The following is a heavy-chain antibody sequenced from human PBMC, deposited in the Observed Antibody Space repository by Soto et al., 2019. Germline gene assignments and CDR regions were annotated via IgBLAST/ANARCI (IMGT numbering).Heavy chain of an antibody. Sequence: GGSLRLSCTASGFTFGDYAMSWFRQAPGKGLEWVGFIRSKAYGGTTEYAASVKGRFTYSRDDSKSIAELQMNSLKTEDTAVYYCTRVRFRRPGDYILNYYYMDVWGKGTTVTVSS. CDR2: IRSKAYGGTT. J-gene: IGHJ6*03. CDR1: GFTFGDYA. D-gene: IGHD4-17*01. V-gene: IGHV3-49*03. CDR3: TRVRFRRPGDYILNYYYMDV.